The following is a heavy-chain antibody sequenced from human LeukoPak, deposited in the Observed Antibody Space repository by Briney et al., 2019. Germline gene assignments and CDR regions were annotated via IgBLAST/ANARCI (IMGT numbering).Heavy chain of an antibody. CDR1: GGSISSYY. Sequence: SETLSLTCTVSGGSISSYYWGWIRQPPGKGLEWIGYIYYSGSTNYNPSLKSRVTISVDTSKNQFSLKLSSVTAADTAVYYCARERDYPAAFDYWGQGTLVTVSS. J-gene: IGHJ4*02. CDR2: IYYSGST. V-gene: IGHV4-59*01. CDR3: ARERDYPAAFDY. D-gene: IGHD3-16*01.